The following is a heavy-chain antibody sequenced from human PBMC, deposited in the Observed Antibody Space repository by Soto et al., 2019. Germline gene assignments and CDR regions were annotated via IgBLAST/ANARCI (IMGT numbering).Heavy chain of an antibody. CDR3: VPHLLLRLY. Sequence: GXTLVNPTQTLTLTCTFSGFSLTTRGVGVGWIRQPPGKALEWVSCIYWDDDKRYSPSLNRRLTITKDTSKNQVFLIMTNVDPLETATYYCVPHLLLRLYWGQGTLVTVS. V-gene: IGHV2-5*02. J-gene: IGHJ4*02. CDR2: IYWDDDK. CDR1: GFSLTTRGVG.